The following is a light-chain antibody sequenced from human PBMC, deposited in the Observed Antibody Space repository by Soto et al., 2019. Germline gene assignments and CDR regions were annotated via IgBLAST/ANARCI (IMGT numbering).Light chain of an antibody. V-gene: IGKV3-15*01. CDR3: QQYNNWPSWM. Sequence: EIEMTQSPATLSVTPGERATLSCRASQSVSSNLAWYQQKPGQAPRLLIYGASTRATGIPARFSGSGSGTEFTLTISSLQSEDFAVYYCQQYNNWPSWMFGQGTKVEIK. CDR2: GAS. J-gene: IGKJ1*01. CDR1: QSVSSN.